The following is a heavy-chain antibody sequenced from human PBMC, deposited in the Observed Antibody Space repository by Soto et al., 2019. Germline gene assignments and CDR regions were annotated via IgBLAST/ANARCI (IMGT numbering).Heavy chain of an antibody. CDR2: ISYDGSNK. J-gene: IGHJ6*02. D-gene: IGHD2-2*02. V-gene: IGHV3-30*18. CDR3: AKDIAARYQRLYPDYYYYGRDV. Sequence: GGSLRLACAASGVTFSSYGMHWVRQAPGKGLEWVAVISYDGSNKYYADSVKGRFTISRDNSKNTLYLQMNSLRAEDTAVYYCAKDIAARYQRLYPDYYYYGRDVWGQGTTVTV. CDR1: GVTFSSYG.